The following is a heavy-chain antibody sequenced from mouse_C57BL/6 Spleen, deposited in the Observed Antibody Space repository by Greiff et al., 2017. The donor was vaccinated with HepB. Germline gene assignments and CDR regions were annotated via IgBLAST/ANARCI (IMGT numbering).Heavy chain of an antibody. Sequence: EVKLMESGGGLVKPGGSLKLSCAASGFTFSSYAMSWVRQTPEKRLEWVATISDGGSYTYYPDNVKGRFTISRDNAKNNLYLQMSHLKSEDTAMYYCARETAQAPLAYWGQGTLVTVSA. V-gene: IGHV5-4*03. CDR2: ISDGGSYT. J-gene: IGHJ3*01. CDR3: ARETAQAPLAY. CDR1: GFTFSSYA. D-gene: IGHD3-2*02.